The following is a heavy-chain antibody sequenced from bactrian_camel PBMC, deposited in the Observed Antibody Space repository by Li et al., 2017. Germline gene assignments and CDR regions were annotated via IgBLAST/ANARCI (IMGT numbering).Heavy chain of an antibody. J-gene: IGHJ4*01. D-gene: IGHD1*01. Sequence: QVQLVESGGGLVQPGESLRLSCVASGITFSRHDMSWVRQAPGKEVEWVAGITSLPSLFRAASYADSVKGRFTISNDNAKNTLYLQMNSLKPEDTATYYCAADLVTDEPSLVEREYYYWGQGTQVTVS. V-gene: IGHV3S6*01. CDR3: AADLVTDEPSLVEREYYY. CDR2: ITSLPSLFRAA. CDR1: GITFSRHD.